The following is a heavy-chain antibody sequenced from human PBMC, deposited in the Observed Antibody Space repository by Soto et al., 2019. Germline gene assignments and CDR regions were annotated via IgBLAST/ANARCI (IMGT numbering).Heavy chain of an antibody. CDR3: ARAADYDILTGFRPPPLYYYYGMDV. CDR2: INRDGSST. Sequence: PGGSLRLSCAASGFTFSSYWMHWVRQAPGKGLVWVSRINRDGSSTSYADSVKGRFTISRDNAKNTLYLQMNSLRAEDTAVYYCARAADYDILTGFRPPPLYYYYGMDVWGQGTTVTVSS. J-gene: IGHJ6*02. D-gene: IGHD3-9*01. V-gene: IGHV3-74*01. CDR1: GFTFSSYW.